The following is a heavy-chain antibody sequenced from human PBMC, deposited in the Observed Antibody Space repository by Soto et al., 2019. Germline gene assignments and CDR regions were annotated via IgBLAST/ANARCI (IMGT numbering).Heavy chain of an antibody. CDR3: ARGAGGNFYFAY. Sequence: QVQLQESGPGLGKPSQTLSLTCTVSGGSINRGGYYWTWIRQHTGKGLEWIGSVYYSGSTNYNPSLKSRVTISVDTSQNQFSLKLSSVSAADTAVYSCARGAGGNFYFAYWGQGTLVTVSS. CDR2: VYYSGST. V-gene: IGHV4-31*03. D-gene: IGHD2-21*02. J-gene: IGHJ4*02. CDR1: GGSINRGGYY.